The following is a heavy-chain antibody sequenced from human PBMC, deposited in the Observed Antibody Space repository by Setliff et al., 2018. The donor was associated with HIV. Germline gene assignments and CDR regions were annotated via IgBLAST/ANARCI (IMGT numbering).Heavy chain of an antibody. Sequence: SVKVSCKASRSTFNSHTINWVRQAPGQGLDWMGRIIPILGVANYAQRFQGKVTITADKSTSTAYMELNSLRFDDTAMYYCVRGVQSPPHYSYYYMDDCGEGTMGTVSS. CDR3: VRGVQSPPHYSYYYMDD. CDR2: IIPILGVA. J-gene: IGHJ6*03. CDR1: RSTFNSHT. V-gene: IGHV1-69*02. D-gene: IGHD3-3*01.